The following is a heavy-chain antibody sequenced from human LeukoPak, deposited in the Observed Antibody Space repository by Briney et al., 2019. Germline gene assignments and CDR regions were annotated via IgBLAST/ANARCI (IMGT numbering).Heavy chain of an antibody. CDR3: ASGDGYDYVWGSYRYTPLGY. V-gene: IGHV1-18*04. Sequence: ASVKVSCKASGYTFTSYGISWVRQAPGQGLEWMGWISAHNGNTNYAQKLQGRVTMTTDTSTSTAYMELRSLRSDDTAVYYCASGDGYDYVWGSYRYTPLGYWGQGTLVTVSS. CDR1: GYTFTSYG. CDR2: ISAHNGNT. J-gene: IGHJ4*02. D-gene: IGHD3-16*02.